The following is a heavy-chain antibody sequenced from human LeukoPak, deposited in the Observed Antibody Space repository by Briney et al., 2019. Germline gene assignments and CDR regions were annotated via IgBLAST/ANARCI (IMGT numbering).Heavy chain of an antibody. CDR2: ISSNGGST. D-gene: IGHD2-15*01. J-gene: IGHJ4*02. Sequence: GGSLRLSCSASGFTFSSYAMHWVRQAPGKGLEYVSAISSNGGSTYYADSVKGRFTISRDNAKNSLYLQMNSLRAEDTAVYYCARDHPGRYCSGGSCSGYSFGYWGQGTLVTVSS. CDR1: GFTFSSYA. V-gene: IGHV3-64*04. CDR3: ARDHPGRYCSGGSCSGYSFGY.